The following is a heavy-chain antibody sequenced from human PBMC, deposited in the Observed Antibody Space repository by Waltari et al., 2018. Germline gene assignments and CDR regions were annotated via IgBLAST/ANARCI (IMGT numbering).Heavy chain of an antibody. CDR1: GYTFTAYY. V-gene: IGHV1-69-2*01. D-gene: IGHD6-6*01. CDR3: ATVPVASRAARAGDY. Sequence: EVQLVQSGAEVKKPGATVKIPCKVSGYTFTAYYMPWVQQAPGKGIEWMGLGDPEDGETIYAEKLQGRVTITADTSTDTAYMELSSLRSEDTAVYYCATVPVASRAARAGDYWGQGTLVTVSS. J-gene: IGHJ4*02. CDR2: GDPEDGET.